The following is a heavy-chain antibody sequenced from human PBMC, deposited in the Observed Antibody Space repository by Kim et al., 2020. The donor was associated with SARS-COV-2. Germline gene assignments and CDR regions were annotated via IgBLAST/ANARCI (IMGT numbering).Heavy chain of an antibody. J-gene: IGHJ3*02. Sequence: GGSLRLSCAASGFTFSGYSMNWVRQAPGKGPEWVCRIRSKADSYATSYAESMEGRFTISSDDSKSTVYLQMHSLKIEDTAMYYCTRVHPYSNSCWDAFDIWGQGTMVTVSS. D-gene: IGHD6-13*01. CDR2: IRSKADSYAT. CDR1: GFTFSGYS. V-gene: IGHV3-73*01. CDR3: TRVHPYSNSCWDAFDI.